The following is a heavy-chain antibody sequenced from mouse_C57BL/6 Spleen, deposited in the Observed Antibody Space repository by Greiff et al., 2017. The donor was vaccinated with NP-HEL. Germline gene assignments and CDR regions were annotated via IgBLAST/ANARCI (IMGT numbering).Heavy chain of an antibody. CDR2: IWRGGST. Sequence: VKVVESGPGLVQPSQSLSITCTVSGFSLTSYGVHWVRQSPGKGLEWLGVIWRGGSTDYNAAFMSRLSITKDNSKSQVFFKMNSLQADDTAIYYCAKNLITTATGYFDVWGTGTTVTVSS. D-gene: IGHD1-2*01. CDR1: GFSLTSYG. V-gene: IGHV2-5*01. J-gene: IGHJ1*03. CDR3: AKNLITTATGYFDV.